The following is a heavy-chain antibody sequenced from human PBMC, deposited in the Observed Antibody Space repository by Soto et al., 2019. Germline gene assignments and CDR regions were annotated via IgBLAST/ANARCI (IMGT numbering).Heavy chain of an antibody. CDR1: GYTFNSFG. CDR2: ISAYNGNT. J-gene: IGHJ4*02. CDR3: AREFQYDSGGFHELYF. Sequence: QVHLEQSGAEVRKHGASVKVSCKASGYTFNSFGINWVRQAPGQGLEWLGWISAYNGNTNYAQKFHGRVTMTADTSTTTAYLELTSLRSDDTAVYYCAREFQYDSGGFHELYFWGQGTLVTVSS. D-gene: IGHD3-22*01. V-gene: IGHV1-18*04.